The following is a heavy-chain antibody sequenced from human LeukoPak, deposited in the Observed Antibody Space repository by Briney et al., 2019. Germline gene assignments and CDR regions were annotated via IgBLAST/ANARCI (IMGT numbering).Heavy chain of an antibody. CDR2: MFYSGRS. CDR1: GGSISSTTYY. J-gene: IGHJ6*02. V-gene: IGHV4-39*01. D-gene: IGHD6-13*01. Sequence: SETLSLTCTVSGGSISSTTYYWGWIRQSPGKGLEWIGSMFYSGRSYYNPSPKSRVTISVDTSKNQLSLKLTSVTAADTAVYYCARHWPKQQLVYWDYYYGMDVWGQGTTVTVSS. CDR3: ARHWPKQQLVYWDYYYGMDV.